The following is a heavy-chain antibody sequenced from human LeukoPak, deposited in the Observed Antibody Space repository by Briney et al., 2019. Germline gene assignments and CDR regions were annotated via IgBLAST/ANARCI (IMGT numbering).Heavy chain of an antibody. J-gene: IGHJ6*02. Sequence: SETVSLTCAVYGGSFSTYYWSWLRQPPGKGLEWIGEINYSGSTNYNPSLKSRVTISVDTSKNQFSLKLSSVTAADTAVYYCARGLGVANYYYYGMDVWGQGTTVTVSS. V-gene: IGHV4-34*01. CDR1: GGSFSTYY. CDR2: INYSGST. CDR3: ARGLGVANYYYYGMDV. D-gene: IGHD3-3*01.